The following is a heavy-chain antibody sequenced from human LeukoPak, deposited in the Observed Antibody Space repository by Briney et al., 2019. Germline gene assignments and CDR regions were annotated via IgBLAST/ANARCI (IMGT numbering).Heavy chain of an antibody. V-gene: IGHV3-23*01. Sequence: GGSLRLSCAASGFTFSSYAMSWVRQAPGEGLEWVSAISGSGGSTYYADSVKGRFTISRDNSKNTLYLQMNSLRAEDTAVYYCAKALQPHDFWSRLPPMGFDYWGHETLVTVSS. J-gene: IGHJ4*01. CDR1: GFTFSSYA. D-gene: IGHD3-3*01. CDR3: AKALQPHDFWSRLPPMGFDY. CDR2: ISGSGGST.